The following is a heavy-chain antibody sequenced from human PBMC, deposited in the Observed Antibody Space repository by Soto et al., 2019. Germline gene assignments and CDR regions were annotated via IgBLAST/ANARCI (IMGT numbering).Heavy chain of an antibody. Sequence: PGGSLRLSCAASGFTFSSYGMHWVRQAPGKGLEWVAVIWYDGSNKYYADSVTGRFTISRDNSKNTLYLQMNSLRAEDTAVYYCARVSSSGWYFFDYWGQGTLVTVSS. CDR2: IWYDGSNK. V-gene: IGHV3-33*01. CDR3: ARVSSSGWYFFDY. D-gene: IGHD6-19*01. CDR1: GFTFSSYG. J-gene: IGHJ4*02.